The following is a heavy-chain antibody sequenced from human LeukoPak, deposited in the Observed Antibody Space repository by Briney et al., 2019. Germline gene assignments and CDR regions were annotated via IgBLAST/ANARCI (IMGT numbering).Heavy chain of an antibody. CDR2: IITVFGPP. Sequence: ASVKVSCKASGGTFGTSAVNRVRQAPGQGLEWMGGIITVFGPPKYTQKFQGRLTISTDDPTGTAYMELKSLTSDDTAVYYCARGGFALVPADRYFELWGRGTLVTVSS. V-gene: IGHV1-69*05. J-gene: IGHJ2*01. CDR1: GGTFGTSA. CDR3: ARGGFALVPADRYFEL. D-gene: IGHD3/OR15-3a*01.